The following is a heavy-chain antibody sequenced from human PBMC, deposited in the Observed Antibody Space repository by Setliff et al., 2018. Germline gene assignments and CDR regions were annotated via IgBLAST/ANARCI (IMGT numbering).Heavy chain of an antibody. Sequence: ASVKVSCKASGYTFTNFGFHWLRQAPGQGLEWMAMIITSTGKTTYAQKFQGRVTMTTDTSTGTGYMELRSLRSDDTAVYFCARFGGSCSSSSCYASDLWGQGTRVTVSS. V-gene: IGHV1-18*01. J-gene: IGHJ3*01. CDR3: ARFGGSCSSSSCYASDL. D-gene: IGHD2-2*01. CDR2: IITSTGKT. CDR1: GYTFTNFG.